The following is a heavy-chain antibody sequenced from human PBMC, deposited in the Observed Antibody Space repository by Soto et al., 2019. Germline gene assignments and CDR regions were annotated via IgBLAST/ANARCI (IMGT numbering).Heavy chain of an antibody. D-gene: IGHD2-2*01. CDR2: IIPISGTA. J-gene: IGHJ6*02. CDR1: GGTFSSYA. Sequence: QVQLVQSGAEVKKPGSSVTVSCKASGGTFSSYAISWVRQAPGQGLEWMGGIIPISGTANYAQKFQGRVTITADESTSTAYLVLSSLRSEDTAVYYCARSQGSSTSLEIYYYYYYGMDVWGQGTTVSFSS. CDR3: ARSQGSSTSLEIYYYYYYGMDV. V-gene: IGHV1-69*01.